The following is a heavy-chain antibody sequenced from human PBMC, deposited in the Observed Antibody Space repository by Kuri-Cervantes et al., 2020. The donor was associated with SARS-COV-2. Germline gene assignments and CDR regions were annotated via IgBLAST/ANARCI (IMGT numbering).Heavy chain of an antibody. CDR2: IRAYNGNT. D-gene: IGHD3-3*01. CDR3: ARELRFLEWLPQSESYMDV. Sequence: ASVKVSCKASGYTFTSYGISWVRQAPGQGLEWMGWIRAYNGNTNYAQKLQGRVTMTTDTSTSTAYMELRSLRPDDAAVYYCARELRFLEWLPQSESYMDVWGKGTTVTVSS. J-gene: IGHJ6*03. CDR1: GYTFTSYG. V-gene: IGHV1-18*01.